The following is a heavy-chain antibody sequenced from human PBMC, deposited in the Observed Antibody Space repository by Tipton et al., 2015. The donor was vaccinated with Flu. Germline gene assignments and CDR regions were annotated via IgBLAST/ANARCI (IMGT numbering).Heavy chain of an antibody. CDR3: ARQTTVATLDAFDI. J-gene: IGHJ3*02. Sequence: GSLRLSCAASGFTFSTSWMTWVRQAPGKGLEWVATIKEDGSEPYYVDSVKGRFTISRDNAQDSLYLQMNSLRAEDTALYYCARQTTVATLDAFDIWGQGTVVTVFS. D-gene: IGHD4-17*01. CDR1: GFTFSTSW. V-gene: IGHV3-7*01. CDR2: IKEDGSEP.